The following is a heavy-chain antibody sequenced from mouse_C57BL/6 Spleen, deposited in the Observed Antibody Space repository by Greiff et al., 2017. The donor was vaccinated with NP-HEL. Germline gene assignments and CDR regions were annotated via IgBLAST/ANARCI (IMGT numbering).Heavy chain of an antibody. V-gene: IGHV1-54*01. J-gene: IGHJ3*01. Sequence: VQLQQSGAELVRPGTSVKVSCKASGYAFTNYLIEWVKQRPGQGLEWIGVINPGSGGTNYNEKFKGKATLTADNSSSTAYMQLSSLTSEDAAVYFGARSRGDYWAWFAYWGQGTLVTVSA. CDR2: INPGSGGT. CDR1: GYAFTNYL. CDR3: ARSRGDYWAWFAY. D-gene: IGHD1-1*01.